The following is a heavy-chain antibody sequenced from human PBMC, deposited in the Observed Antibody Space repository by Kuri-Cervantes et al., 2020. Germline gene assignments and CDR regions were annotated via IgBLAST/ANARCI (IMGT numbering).Heavy chain of an antibody. CDR3: ANPSVATITLPYYYYGMDV. Sequence: GGSLRLSCAASGFTFSSYGMHWVRQAPGKGLEWVAVISYDGSNKYYADSVKGRFTISRDNSKNTLYLQMNSLRAEDTAVYYCANPSVATITLPYYYYGMDVWGQGTTVTVSS. V-gene: IGHV3-30*18. J-gene: IGHJ6*02. CDR1: GFTFSSYG. CDR2: ISYDGSNK. D-gene: IGHD5-12*01.